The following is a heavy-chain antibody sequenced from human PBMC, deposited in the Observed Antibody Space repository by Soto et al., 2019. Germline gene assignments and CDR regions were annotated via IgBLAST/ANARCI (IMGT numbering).Heavy chain of an antibody. CDR1: GFICSDAW. J-gene: IGHJ4*02. V-gene: IGHV3-15*01. CDR2: IRSKRYGEIT. Sequence: VQLVESGGGLVQPGQSLRLSCVGSGFICSDAWMIWVRHAPGKGLEWVGRIRSKRYGEITDYAGPVKGRFLLSRDDSTSTLYLQMNSLQTGDTAVYYSTAPSRRPWLTMAGLYWGQGTRVTVAS. D-gene: IGHD6-19*01. CDR3: TAPSRRPWLTMAGLY.